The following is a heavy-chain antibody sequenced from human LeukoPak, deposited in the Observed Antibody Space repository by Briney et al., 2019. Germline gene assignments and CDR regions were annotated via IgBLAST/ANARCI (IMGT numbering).Heavy chain of an antibody. V-gene: IGHV1-2*06. CDR2: INPNSGDT. Sequence: GASVKVSCNASGYTFTGYYMHWVRQAPGQGLEWMGRINPNSGDTNYAQKFQGRVTMTGDTPISTAYMELSRLKSDDTAVYYCARRVQTTGVFDYWGQGTLVTVSS. CDR1: GYTFTGYY. D-gene: IGHD4/OR15-4a*01. CDR3: ARRVQTTGVFDY. J-gene: IGHJ4*02.